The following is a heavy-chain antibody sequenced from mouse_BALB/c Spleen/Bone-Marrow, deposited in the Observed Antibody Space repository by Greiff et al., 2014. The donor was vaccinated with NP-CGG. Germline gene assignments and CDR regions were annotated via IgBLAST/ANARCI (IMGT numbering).Heavy chain of an antibody. J-gene: IGHJ2*01. CDR1: GFTFTDYY. D-gene: IGHD2-3*01. V-gene: IGHV7-3*02. Sequence: DVMLVESGGGLVQPGGSLRLSCATSGFTFTDYYMSWVRQPPGKALEWLGFIRNKANGYTTEYSASVKARFTISRDNSQSILYLQMNTLRAEDSATYYCARDRGLLRFDYWGQGTTLTVSS. CDR2: IRNKANGYTT. CDR3: ARDRGLLRFDY.